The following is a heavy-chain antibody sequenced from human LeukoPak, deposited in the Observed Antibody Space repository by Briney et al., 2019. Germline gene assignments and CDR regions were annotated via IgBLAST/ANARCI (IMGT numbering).Heavy chain of an antibody. CDR2: MYHSGKT. CDR1: GVSISSNY. Sequence: SETLSLTCTVSGVSISSNYWSWIRQSPGKGLEWIGYMYHSGKTNYNPSLKSRVTISIDTSTNQLSLKLSSVTAADTAVYYCARVWDYYDSSGYYPWYYFDYWGQGTLVTVSS. V-gene: IGHV4-59*01. D-gene: IGHD3-22*01. J-gene: IGHJ4*02. CDR3: ARVWDYYDSSGYYPWYYFDY.